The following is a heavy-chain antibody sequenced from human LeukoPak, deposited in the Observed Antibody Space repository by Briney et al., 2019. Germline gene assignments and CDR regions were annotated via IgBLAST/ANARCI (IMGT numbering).Heavy chain of an antibody. CDR1: GGSISSYY. Sequence: SETLSLTCTVSGGSISSYYWSWIRQPPGKGLEWIGYIYYSGSTNYNPSLKSRVTISVNTSKNQFSLKLSSVTAADTAVYYCARATVVPAATGFDPWGQGTLVTVSS. D-gene: IGHD2-2*01. CDR3: ARATVVPAATGFDP. J-gene: IGHJ5*02. CDR2: IYYSGST. V-gene: IGHV4-59*01.